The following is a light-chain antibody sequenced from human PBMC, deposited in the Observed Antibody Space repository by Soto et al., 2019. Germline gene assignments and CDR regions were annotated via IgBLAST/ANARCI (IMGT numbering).Light chain of an antibody. CDR1: SSDIGYYNY. V-gene: IGLV2-14*01. CDR2: EVS. J-gene: IGLJ3*02. Sequence: QSALTQPASVSGSPGQSITISCTGTSSDIGYYNYVSWYQQHPGKAPKVIIYEVSNRPSGVSDRFSGSKSGNTASLTISGLQAGDEGDYYCSSYEDSSILMFGGGTKLTVL. CDR3: SSYEDSSILM.